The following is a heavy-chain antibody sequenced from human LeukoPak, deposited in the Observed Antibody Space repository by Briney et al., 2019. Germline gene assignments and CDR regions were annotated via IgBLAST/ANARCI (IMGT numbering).Heavy chain of an antibody. V-gene: IGHV3-30-3*01. CDR3: ARPQGLIVGTTSVRSYSNAMAV. J-gene: IGHJ6*02. CDR2: LSYDGSNK. Sequence: GGSLRLSCAASRFTFSVYTMHWVRQAPGKGLEWVAVLSYDGSNKYYTDSVKGRFTISRDNSKNTLYLQMNSLRAEDTAVYYCARPQGLIVGTTSVRSYSNAMAVWGQGTTVTVS. D-gene: IGHD1-26*01. CDR1: RFTFSVYT.